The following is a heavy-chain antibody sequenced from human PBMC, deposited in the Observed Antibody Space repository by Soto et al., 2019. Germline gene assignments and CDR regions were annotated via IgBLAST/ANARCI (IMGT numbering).Heavy chain of an antibody. V-gene: IGHV1-69*01. D-gene: IGHD1-7*01. CDR1: GGTFSSYA. Sequence: QVQLVQSGAEVKKPGSSVKVSCKASGGTFSSYAISWVRQAPGQGLEWMGVIIPIFGRANYAQKFQGRVTITADESTSTAYMELSSLRSEDTAVYYCARGGTFPELPGSNWFDPWGQGTLVTVSS. CDR3: ARGGTFPELPGSNWFDP. J-gene: IGHJ5*02. CDR2: IIPIFGRA.